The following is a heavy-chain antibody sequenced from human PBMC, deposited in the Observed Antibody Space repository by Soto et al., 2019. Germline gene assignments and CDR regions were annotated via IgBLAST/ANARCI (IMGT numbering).Heavy chain of an antibody. J-gene: IGHJ1*01. CDR3: AHLTYYYDSSGYYSRADYFQH. CDR1: GFSLSTSGVG. V-gene: IGHV2-5*02. Sequence: QITLKESGPTLVKPTQTLTLTCTFSGFSLSTSGVGVGWIRQPPGKALEWLALIYWDDDKRYSPSLKSRLTITKDTSKNQVVRTMTNMHPVDTATYYCAHLTYYYDSSGYYSRADYFQHWGQGTLVTVSS. D-gene: IGHD3-22*01. CDR2: IYWDDDK.